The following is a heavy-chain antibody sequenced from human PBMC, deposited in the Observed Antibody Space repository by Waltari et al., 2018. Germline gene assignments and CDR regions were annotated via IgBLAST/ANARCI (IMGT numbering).Heavy chain of an antibody. Sequence: QVQLQESGPGLVKPSETLSLTCAVSGYSISSGYYWGWIRQPPGKGLEWIGSIYHSGGTYYNPSLKSRVTISVDTSKNQFSLKLSSVTAADTAVYYCARDQPLRNWNYVGVAAFDIWGQGTMVTVSS. D-gene: IGHD1-7*01. CDR3: ARDQPLRNWNYVGVAAFDI. V-gene: IGHV4-38-2*02. J-gene: IGHJ3*02. CDR1: GYSISSGYY. CDR2: IYHSGGT.